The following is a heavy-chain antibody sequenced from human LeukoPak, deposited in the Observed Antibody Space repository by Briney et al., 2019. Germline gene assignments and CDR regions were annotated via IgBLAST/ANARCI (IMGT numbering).Heavy chain of an antibody. Sequence: VASVKVSCKASGYTFTSYDINWVRQATGQGLEWMGWMNPNSGNTGYAQKFQGRVTMTRNTSISTAYMELSSLKASDTAMYYCARADWLWWFDPWGQGTLVTVSS. CDR3: ARADWLWWFDP. CDR2: MNPNSGNT. CDR1: GYTFTSYD. V-gene: IGHV1-8*01. J-gene: IGHJ5*02. D-gene: IGHD3-9*01.